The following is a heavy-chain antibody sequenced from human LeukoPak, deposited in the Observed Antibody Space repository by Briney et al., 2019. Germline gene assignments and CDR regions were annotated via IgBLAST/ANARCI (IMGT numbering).Heavy chain of an antibody. Sequence: GGSLRLSCVVSGITLANYGMSWVRQAPGKGLEWVSAISNDGGGTTYADFVKGRFSVSRDKSKNTLFLQMNSLRAEDTALYYCAKGSSGYFFDLWGQGTLVTVSS. CDR1: GITLANYG. J-gene: IGHJ4*02. CDR3: AKGSSGYFFDL. CDR2: ISNDGGGT. D-gene: IGHD3-22*01. V-gene: IGHV3-23*01.